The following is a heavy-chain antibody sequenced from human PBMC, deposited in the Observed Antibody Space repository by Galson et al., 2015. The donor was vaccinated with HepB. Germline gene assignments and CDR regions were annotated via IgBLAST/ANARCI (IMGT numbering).Heavy chain of an antibody. CDR3: ARDRGGSGSYLSYYYDMDV. D-gene: IGHD3-10*01. J-gene: IGHJ6*02. CDR1: GFTFSSYS. Sequence: SLRLSCAASGFTFSSYSMNWVRQAPGKGLEWVSYISSSSSTKYYADSVKGRFTISRDNAKNSVRLQMNSLRAEDTAVYYCARDRGGSGSYLSYYYDMDVWGQGTTVTVSS. V-gene: IGHV3-48*04. CDR2: ISSSSSTK.